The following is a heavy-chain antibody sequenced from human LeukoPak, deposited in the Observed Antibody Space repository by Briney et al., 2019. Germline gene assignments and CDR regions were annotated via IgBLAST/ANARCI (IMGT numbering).Heavy chain of an antibody. CDR2: IKSKTDGGTT. CDR1: GFTFSIYG. D-gene: IGHD5-18*01. V-gene: IGHV3-15*01. Sequence: PGRSLRLSCAASGFTFSIYGMHWVRQAPGKGLEWVGRIKSKTDGGTTDYAAPVKGRFTISRDDSKNTLYLQMNSLKTEDTAVYYCTTVRPDRKRYSYGYYFDYWGQGTLVTVSS. CDR3: TTVRPDRKRYSYGYYFDY. J-gene: IGHJ4*02.